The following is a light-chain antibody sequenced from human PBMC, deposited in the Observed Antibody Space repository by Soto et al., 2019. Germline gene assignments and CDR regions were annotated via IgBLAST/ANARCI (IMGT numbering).Light chain of an antibody. J-gene: IGKJ2*01. CDR2: AAS. V-gene: IGKV1-27*01. Sequence: DIQMTQSPSSLSASVGDRVTITCRASQGISSHLAWYQQKPGKVPKLLIYAASTLRSGVPSRFSGSGFGTDFTLTISSLQPEDVATYYCQKYNNVPYTFGQGTKLEIK. CDR3: QKYNNVPYT. CDR1: QGISSH.